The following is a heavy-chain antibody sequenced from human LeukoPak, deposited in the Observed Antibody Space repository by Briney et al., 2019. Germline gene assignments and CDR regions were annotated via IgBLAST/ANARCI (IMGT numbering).Heavy chain of an antibody. V-gene: IGHV3-30*02. D-gene: IGHD2/OR15-2a*01. CDR3: AKESPTYREFDY. Sequence: PGGSLRLSCGASGITFSNYGMHWVRQAPGKGLEWVAFIRYDGNNKHYADSVKGRFTISRDNSKSTLYLQMSSLRVEDTAVYYCAKESPTYREFDYWGQGTLVTVSS. CDR1: GITFSNYG. J-gene: IGHJ4*02. CDR2: IRYDGNNK.